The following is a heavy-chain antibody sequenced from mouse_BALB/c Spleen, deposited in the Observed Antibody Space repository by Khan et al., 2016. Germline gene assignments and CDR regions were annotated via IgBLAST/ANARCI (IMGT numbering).Heavy chain of an antibody. J-gene: IGHJ3*01. CDR2: IDPYNGVS. Sequence: EVQLQEPGPELVKPGASVKVSCKGSGYAFTTYNTYWVKQSHGKSLEWIGYIDPYNGVSSYNQKFKDKATLTVDESSSTAYMHLNSLTSEDSAGFYCASWDGNYVPFAYWGQGPLVTVSA. CDR3: ASWDGNYVPFAY. D-gene: IGHD2-1*01. V-gene: IGHV1S135*01. CDR1: GYAFTTYN.